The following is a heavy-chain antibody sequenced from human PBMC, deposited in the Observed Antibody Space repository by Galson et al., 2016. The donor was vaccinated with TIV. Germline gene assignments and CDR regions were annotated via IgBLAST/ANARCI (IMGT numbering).Heavy chain of an antibody. Sequence: SVKVSCKASGYSFASYGVHWVRQAPGQRLEWMGWINAGKGNTKYSQKFQGRVTMSVDTSKSQLSLELTSVTAADTGVYFCARAPYGENRYFDLWGRGTLVTVSS. CDR3: ARAPYGENRYFDL. D-gene: IGHD4-17*01. CDR1: GYSFASYG. V-gene: IGHV1-3*01. J-gene: IGHJ2*01. CDR2: INAGKGNT.